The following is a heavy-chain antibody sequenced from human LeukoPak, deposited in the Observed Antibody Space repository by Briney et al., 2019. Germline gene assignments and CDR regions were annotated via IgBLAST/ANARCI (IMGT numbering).Heavy chain of an antibody. CDR1: GFTFSSYA. CDR3: ARGVGYDFWSGYRY. J-gene: IGHJ4*02. Sequence: GGSLRLSCAASGFTFSSYAMYWVRQARGKGLEWVSVISYDGSNKYYADSVKGRFTISRDNSKNTLFLQMNSLRADDTAMYYCARGVGYDFWSGYRYWGQGALVTVSS. CDR2: ISYDGSNK. V-gene: IGHV3-30-3*01. D-gene: IGHD3-3*01.